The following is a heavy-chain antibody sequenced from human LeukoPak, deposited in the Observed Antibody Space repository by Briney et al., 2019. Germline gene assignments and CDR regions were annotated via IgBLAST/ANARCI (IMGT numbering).Heavy chain of an antibody. CDR1: GFTFSSYA. Sequence: GGSLRLSCAASGFTFSSYAMSWVRQAPGKGLEWVSAISGSGGSTYYADSVKGRFTISRDNSKNTLYLQMNSLGAEDTAVYYCAKSRQWLGKYYFDYWGQGTLVTVSS. V-gene: IGHV3-23*01. CDR2: ISGSGGST. J-gene: IGHJ4*02. CDR3: AKSRQWLGKYYFDY. D-gene: IGHD6-19*01.